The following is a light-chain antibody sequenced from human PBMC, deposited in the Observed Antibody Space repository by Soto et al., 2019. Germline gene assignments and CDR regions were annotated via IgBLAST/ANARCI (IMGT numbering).Light chain of an antibody. CDR1: QSISSW. CDR3: QQYYSTPLT. V-gene: IGKV1-5*03. Sequence: DIQMTQSPSTLSASVGDRVTITCRASQSISSWLAWYQQKSGKAPKLLIYKASSLESGVPSTFSGSGSGTEFTLTISRLQPEDVAVYYCQQYYSTPLTFGGGTKVEIK. CDR2: KAS. J-gene: IGKJ4*01.